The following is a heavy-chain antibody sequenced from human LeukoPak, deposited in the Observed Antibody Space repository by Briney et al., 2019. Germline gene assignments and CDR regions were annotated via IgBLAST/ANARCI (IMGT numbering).Heavy chain of an antibody. J-gene: IGHJ4*02. CDR2: IYHSGST. CDR1: GYSISSGYY. Sequence: RTTETLSLTCTVSGYSISSGYYWGWIRQPPGKGLEWIGSIYHSGSTYYNPSLKSRVVMSVDTSKKQFSLKLESVTAADTAVYYCARLRGFLSGYVDIWGQGTPVTVSS. V-gene: IGHV4-38-2*02. CDR3: ARLRGFLSGYVDI. D-gene: IGHD3-3*01.